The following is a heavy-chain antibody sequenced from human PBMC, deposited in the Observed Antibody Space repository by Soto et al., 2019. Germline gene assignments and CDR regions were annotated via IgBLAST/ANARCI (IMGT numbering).Heavy chain of an antibody. CDR1: GGSFSGYY. D-gene: IGHD2-2*01. CDR3: ARGGPAAPPDWYDP. Sequence: SETLSLTCAVYGGSFSGYYWSWIRRPPGKGLEWIGEINHSGSTNYNPSLKSRVTISVDTSKNQFSLKLSSVTAADTAVYYCARGGPAAPPDWYDPWGQGTLVTVSS. V-gene: IGHV4-34*01. CDR2: INHSGST. J-gene: IGHJ5*02.